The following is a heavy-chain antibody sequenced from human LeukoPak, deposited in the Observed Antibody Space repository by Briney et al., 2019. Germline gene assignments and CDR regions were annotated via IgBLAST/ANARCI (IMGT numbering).Heavy chain of an antibody. CDR3: ARCTRITMVRGVIITGIYYFDY. V-gene: IGHV4-34*01. CDR1: GGSFSGYY. Sequence: PSETLSLTCAVYGGSFSGYYWSWILQPPGKGLEWIGEINHSGSTNYNPSLKSRVTISVDTSKSQFSLKLSSVTAADTAMYYCARCTRITMVRGVIITGIYYFDYWGQGTLVTVSS. D-gene: IGHD3-10*01. CDR2: INHSGST. J-gene: IGHJ4*02.